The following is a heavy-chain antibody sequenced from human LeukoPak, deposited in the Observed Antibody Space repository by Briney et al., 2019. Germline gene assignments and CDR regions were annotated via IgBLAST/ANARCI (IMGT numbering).Heavy chain of an antibody. CDR2: ILYDGSDK. Sequence: GRSLRLSCAASGFTFSTYGMHWVRQAPGKGLEWVAAILYDGSDKYYADSVKGRFTISRDNSKNTLYLQMNSLRPEDTAVYYCARVSTHAFGIWGQGTMVTVSS. CDR1: GFTFSTYG. J-gene: IGHJ3*02. V-gene: IGHV3-30*03. CDR3: ARVSTHAFGI.